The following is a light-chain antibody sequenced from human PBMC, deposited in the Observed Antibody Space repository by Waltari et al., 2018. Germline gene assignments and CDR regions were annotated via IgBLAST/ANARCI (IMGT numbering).Light chain of an antibody. CDR2: DTS. CDR1: QTVDTY. Sequence: EIVLTQSPATLSLSPGERATLSCRASQTVDTYLAWYQQRPGQAPRLLIYDTSNRATGIPDRFSGSGSETDFTLTISSLEPEDFAVYYCQNHERLPATFGQGTKVEIK. J-gene: IGKJ1*01. V-gene: IGKV3-11*01. CDR3: QNHERLPAT.